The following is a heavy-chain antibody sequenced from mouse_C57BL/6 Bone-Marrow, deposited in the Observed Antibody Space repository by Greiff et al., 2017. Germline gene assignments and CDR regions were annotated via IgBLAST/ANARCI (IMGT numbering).Heavy chain of an antibody. D-gene: IGHD1-1*01. CDR3: ARENYYYGSAWFAY. CDR1: GYTFTSYW. CDR2: LDPSDSYT. V-gene: IGHV1-69*01. J-gene: IGHJ3*01. Sequence: VQLQQPGAELVMPGASVKLSCKASGYTFTSYWMHWVKQRPGQGLEWIGELDPSDSYTNYNQKFKGKSTLTVDKSSSTAYMQLSSLTSEDSAVYYCARENYYYGSAWFAYWGQGTLVTVSA.